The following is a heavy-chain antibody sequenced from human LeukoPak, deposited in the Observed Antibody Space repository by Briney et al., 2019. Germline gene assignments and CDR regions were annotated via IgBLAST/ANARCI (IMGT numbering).Heavy chain of an antibody. CDR3: ARGDMVRGVPFDY. CDR2: ISSSSSYI. D-gene: IGHD3-10*01. V-gene: IGHV3-21*01. CDR1: GFTFSSYS. J-gene: IGHJ4*02. Sequence: GGSLRLSCAASGFTFSSYSMNWVCQAQGKGLEWVSSISSSSSYIYYADSVKGRFTISRDNAKNSLYLQMNSLRAEDTAVYYCARGDMVRGVPFDYWGQGTLVTVSS.